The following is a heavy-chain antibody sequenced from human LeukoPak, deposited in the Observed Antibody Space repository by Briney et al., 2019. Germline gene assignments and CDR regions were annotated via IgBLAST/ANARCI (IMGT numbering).Heavy chain of an antibody. CDR2: TSYSGST. J-gene: IGHJ4*02. V-gene: IGHV4-39*01. D-gene: IGHD1-20*01. Sequence: SETLSLTCAVSGGSISGSCFYWGWIRQTPGKDLEWIGSTSYSGSTHYNPSFKSRVTVSVDTSKNQFFLNLSSVTAADTAVYYCSRTTGDSAITAAHWGQGTLVTVSS. CDR3: SRTTGDSAITAAH. CDR1: GGSISGSCFY.